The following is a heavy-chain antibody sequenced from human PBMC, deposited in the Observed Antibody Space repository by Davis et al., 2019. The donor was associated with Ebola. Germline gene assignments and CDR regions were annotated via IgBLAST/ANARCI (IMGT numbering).Heavy chain of an antibody. J-gene: IGHJ6*04. V-gene: IGHV1-69*13. D-gene: IGHD2-8*01. Sequence: SVKVSCKASGYTFTSYGISWVRQAPGQGLEWMGTIIPIFGTTNYAQKFQGRVTITADESTSTAYMELSSLRSEDTAVYYCASNQYCTNGVCYTRAYGMDVWGKGTTVTVSS. CDR2: IIPIFGTT. CDR1: GYTFTSYG. CDR3: ASNQYCTNGVCYTRAYGMDV.